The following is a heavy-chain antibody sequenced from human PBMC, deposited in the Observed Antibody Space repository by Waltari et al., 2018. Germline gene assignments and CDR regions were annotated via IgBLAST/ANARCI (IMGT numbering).Heavy chain of an antibody. V-gene: IGHV4-34*01. CDR1: GGSFSGYY. CDR2: INHSGST. Sequence: QVQLQQWGAGLLKPSETLSLTCAVYGGSFSGYYWSWIRQPPGKGLEWIGEINHSGSTHYNPSLKSRVTMSVDTSKNQFSLKLSSVTAADTAVYYCARLGQQQLVKQYYFDYWGQGTLVTVSS. D-gene: IGHD6-13*01. CDR3: ARLGQQQLVKQYYFDY. J-gene: IGHJ4*02.